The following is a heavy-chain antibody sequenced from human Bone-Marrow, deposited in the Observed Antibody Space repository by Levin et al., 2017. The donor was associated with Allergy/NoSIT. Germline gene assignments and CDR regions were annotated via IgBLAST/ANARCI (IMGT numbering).Heavy chain of an antibody. D-gene: IGHD6-6*01. V-gene: IGHV3-30*18. CDR1: GFTFSSYG. J-gene: IGHJ6*02. CDR2: MSSGGSKT. Sequence: SCAASGFTFSSYGMHWVRQAPGKGLEWVAVMSSGGSKTYYADSVRGRFTIFRDNSKNRLYLQMNSLRVEDTAVFYCVKDRIAGGSSSSSGYYYYGMDVWGQGTTVTVSS. CDR3: VKDRIAGGSSSSSGYYYYGMDV.